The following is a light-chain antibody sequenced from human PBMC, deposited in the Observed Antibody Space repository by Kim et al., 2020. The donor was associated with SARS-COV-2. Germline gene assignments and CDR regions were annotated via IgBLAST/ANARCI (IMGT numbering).Light chain of an antibody. CDR3: QAWDSSTYYV. J-gene: IGLJ1*01. Sequence: SYELTQPPSVSVSPGQTASITCSGDKLGDKYACWYQQKPGQSPVLVIYQDSKRPSGIPVRFSGSNSGNTATLTISGTQAMDEADYYCQAWDSSTYYVFGT. CDR1: KLGDKY. V-gene: IGLV3-1*01. CDR2: QDS.